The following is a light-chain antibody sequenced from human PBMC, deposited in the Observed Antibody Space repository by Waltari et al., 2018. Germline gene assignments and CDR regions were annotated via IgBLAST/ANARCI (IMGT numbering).Light chain of an antibody. CDR1: QKIYTY. J-gene: IGKJ2*01. V-gene: IGKV1-39*01. Sequence: DIQMTQYPSSLSASVGDRVTITCRASQKIYTYLNWYKQKAGKAPNLLISSVSTLQSGVPSRFSGSGSGTEFTLTISSLQPEDFATYFCQQSYNTPPMYTFGQGTKLELK. CDR3: QQSYNTPPMYT. CDR2: SVS.